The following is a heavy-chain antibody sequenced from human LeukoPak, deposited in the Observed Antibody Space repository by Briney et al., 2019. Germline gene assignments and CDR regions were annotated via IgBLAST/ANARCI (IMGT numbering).Heavy chain of an antibody. Sequence: SETLSLTCTVSGGSISSSSYYWGWLRQPPGKGLEWIGSIYHSGSTYYNPSLKSRVTISVDRSKNQFSLKLSSVTAADTAVYYCASDGPAAAGLFDYWGQGTLVTVSS. CDR1: GGSISSSSYY. CDR2: IYHSGST. CDR3: ASDGPAAAGLFDY. J-gene: IGHJ4*02. V-gene: IGHV4-39*07. D-gene: IGHD6-13*01.